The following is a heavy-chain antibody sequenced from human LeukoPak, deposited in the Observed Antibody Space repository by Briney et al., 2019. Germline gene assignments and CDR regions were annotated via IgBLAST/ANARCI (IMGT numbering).Heavy chain of an antibody. V-gene: IGHV4-4*07. D-gene: IGHD4-17*01. CDR2: IYTSGTA. J-gene: IGHJ4*02. CDR1: GGSISSYY. Sequence: SETLSLTCTVSGGSISSYYWNWIRQPAGKGLEWVGRIYTSGTANYNPSLRSRVTISIDTSKKHFFLKLKSVTAADTAVYYCARGYGDFRVEGRYFHSWGQGTLVTVSS. CDR3: ARGYGDFRVEGRYFHS.